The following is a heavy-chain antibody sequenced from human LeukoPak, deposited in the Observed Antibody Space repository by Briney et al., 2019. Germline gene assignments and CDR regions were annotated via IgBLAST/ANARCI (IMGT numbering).Heavy chain of an antibody. Sequence: GGSLRLSWAASGFTFSSYGLHWVRQAPGKGLEWVAFIRYDGSNKYYADSVKGRFTISRDNSRNTLYLQMNSLRAEDTAVYYCAKVGDSSGYYQNYFDYWGQGTLVTVSS. CDR1: GFTFSSYG. J-gene: IGHJ4*02. CDR3: AKVGDSSGYYQNYFDY. CDR2: IRYDGSNK. V-gene: IGHV3-30*02. D-gene: IGHD3-22*01.